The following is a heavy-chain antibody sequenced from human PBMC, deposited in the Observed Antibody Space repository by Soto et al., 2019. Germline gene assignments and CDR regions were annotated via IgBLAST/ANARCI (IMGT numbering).Heavy chain of an antibody. CDR2: IWYDGSNK. V-gene: IGHV3-33*01. Sequence: QVQLVESGGGVVQPGRSLRLSCAASGFTFSSYGMHWVRQAPGKGLEWVAVIWYDGSNKYYADSVKGRFTISRDNSKNTLYLQMNSLRAEDTAVYYCARQRWLQPGDGNYYFDYWGQGTLVTVSS. CDR3: ARQRWLQPGDGNYYFDY. CDR1: GFTFSSYG. J-gene: IGHJ4*02. D-gene: IGHD5-12*01.